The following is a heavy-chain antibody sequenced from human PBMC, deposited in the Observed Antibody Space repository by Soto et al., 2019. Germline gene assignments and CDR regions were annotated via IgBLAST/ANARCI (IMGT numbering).Heavy chain of an antibody. CDR1: GGTFSSYA. V-gene: IGHV1-69*01. J-gene: IGHJ6*02. CDR3: ASLGRKNDFWSGSNELYYYYYGMDV. D-gene: IGHD3-3*01. CDR2: IIPIVGTA. Sequence: QVQLVQSGAEVKKPGSSVKVSCKASGGTFSSYAISWVRQAPGQGLEWMGGIIPIVGTANYAQKFQGRVTITADESTSTAYMELSSLRSEDTAVYYCASLGRKNDFWSGSNELYYYYYGMDVWGQGTTVTVSS.